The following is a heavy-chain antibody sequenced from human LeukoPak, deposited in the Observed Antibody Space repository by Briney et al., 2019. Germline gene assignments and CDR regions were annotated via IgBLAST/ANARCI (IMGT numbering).Heavy chain of an antibody. CDR3: ARDSTDYYDSSGQSGY. V-gene: IGHV1-8*01. Sequence: GASVKVSCKASGYTFTSYDINWVRQATGQGLEWMGWMNPNSGNTGYAQKFQGRVTMTRNTSVSTAYMELSSLRSEDTAVYYCARDSTDYYDSSGQSGYWGQGTPVTVSS. CDR1: GYTFTSYD. J-gene: IGHJ4*02. D-gene: IGHD3-22*01. CDR2: MNPNSGNT.